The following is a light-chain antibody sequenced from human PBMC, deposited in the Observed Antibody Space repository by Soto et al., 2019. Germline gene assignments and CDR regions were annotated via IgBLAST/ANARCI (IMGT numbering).Light chain of an antibody. J-gene: IGLJ3*02. CDR1: SSDVGIYNL. CDR2: EVT. CDR3: CSYAGNSSWV. V-gene: IGLV2-23*02. Sequence: QSVLTQPASVSGSPGQSITISCTGTSSDVGIYNLVSWYQQHPGKAPKLMIYEVTKRPSGVFNRFSGSKSGNTASLTISGLQAEDETNYYCCSYAGNSSWVFGGGTKLTVL.